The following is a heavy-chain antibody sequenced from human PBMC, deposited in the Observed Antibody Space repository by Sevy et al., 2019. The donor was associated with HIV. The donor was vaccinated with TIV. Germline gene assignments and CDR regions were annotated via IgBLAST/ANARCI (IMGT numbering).Heavy chain of an antibody. CDR3: VTRGGLVGATGFDY. V-gene: IGHV3-64D*06. CDR2: ISGNGGST. CDR1: GFTFSSYP. D-gene: IGHD1-26*01. J-gene: IGHJ4*02. Sequence: GGSLRLSCSASGFTFSSYPMHWVRQAPGKGLEYVSLISGNGGSTYYADSVKGRFSIFRDNFKKELYLQMSSSGAEGTAVYYCVTRGGLVGATGFDYWGQGTRVTVSS.